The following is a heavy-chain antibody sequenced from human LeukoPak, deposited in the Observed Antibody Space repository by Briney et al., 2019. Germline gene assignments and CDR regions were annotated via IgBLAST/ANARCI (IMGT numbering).Heavy chain of an antibody. J-gene: IGHJ4*02. CDR1: GFAFSNYA. Sequence: GGSLRLSCAASGFAFSNYAMSWVRQAPGKGLEWVSVIYSGGSTYYADSVKGRFTISRDNSKNTLYLQMNSLRAEDTAVYYCARDGGGSYYTDYWGQGTLVTVSS. CDR3: ARDGGGSYYTDY. V-gene: IGHV3-53*01. D-gene: IGHD1-26*01. CDR2: IYSGGST.